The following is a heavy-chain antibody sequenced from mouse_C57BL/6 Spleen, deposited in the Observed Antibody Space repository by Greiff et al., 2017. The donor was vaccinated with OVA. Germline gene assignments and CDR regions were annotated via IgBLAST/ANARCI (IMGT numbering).Heavy chain of an antibody. CDR2: ISSGGDYT. J-gene: IGHJ4*01. CDR3: TRGGLRNYAMDY. V-gene: IGHV5-9-1*02. CDR1: GFTFSSYA. Sequence: DVKLVESGEGLVKPGGSLKLSCAASGFTFSSYAMSWVRQTPVKRLEWVAYISSGGDYTYYADTVKGRFTLSRDNARNTLYLQMSSLKSEDTAVDYCTRGGLRNYAMDYWGQGTSVTVSS. D-gene: IGHD3-1*01.